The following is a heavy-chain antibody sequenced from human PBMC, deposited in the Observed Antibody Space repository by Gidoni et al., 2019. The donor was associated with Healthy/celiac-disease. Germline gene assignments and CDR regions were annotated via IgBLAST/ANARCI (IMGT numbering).Heavy chain of an antibody. D-gene: IGHD2-15*01. CDR1: GFPFDVYA. Sequence: EVQLVESGGGLVQPGRSLRLSCAASGFPFDVYAMHWVRQAPGKGLEWVSGISWNSGSIGYADSVKGRFTISRDNAKNSLYLQMNSLRAEDTALYYCAKDITGYCSGGSCSYQYFQHWGQGTLVTVSS. CDR2: ISWNSGSI. CDR3: AKDITGYCSGGSCSYQYFQH. V-gene: IGHV3-9*01. J-gene: IGHJ1*01.